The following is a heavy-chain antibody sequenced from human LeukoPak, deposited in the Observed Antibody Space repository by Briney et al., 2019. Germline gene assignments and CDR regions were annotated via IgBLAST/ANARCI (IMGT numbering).Heavy chain of an antibody. Sequence: GGSLRLSCAASGFTFSSYGMHWVRQAPGKGLEWVAVISYDGSNKYYADSVKGRFTISRDNSKNTLYLQMNSLRAEDTAVYYCAKDRDSSGYYLALDYWGQGTLVTVSP. V-gene: IGHV3-30*18. CDR3: AKDRDSSGYYLALDY. D-gene: IGHD3-22*01. CDR2: ISYDGSNK. J-gene: IGHJ4*02. CDR1: GFTFSSYG.